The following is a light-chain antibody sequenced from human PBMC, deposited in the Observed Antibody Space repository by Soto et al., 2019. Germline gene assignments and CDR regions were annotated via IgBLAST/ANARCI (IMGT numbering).Light chain of an antibody. J-gene: IGLJ1*01. Sequence: QSALTQPPSASGSPGQSVTISCTGTSSDVGGYNYVSWYQQHPGKAPKLMIYEVSKRPSGVPDRFSGSKSGNTASLTVPGLQAEDEADYYCSSYAGSNNFGVFGTGTKVTVL. CDR2: EVS. CDR3: SSYAGSNNFGV. V-gene: IGLV2-8*01. CDR1: SSDVGGYNY.